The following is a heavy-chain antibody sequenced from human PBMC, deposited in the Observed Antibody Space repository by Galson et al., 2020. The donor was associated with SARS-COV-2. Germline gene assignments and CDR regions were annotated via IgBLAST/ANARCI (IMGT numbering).Heavy chain of an antibody. CDR3: VRHRWERLSAGIDD. V-gene: IGHV3-20*01. J-gene: IGHJ4*02. CDR2: INWNGGSI. CDR1: GFTFEDSA. D-gene: IGHD1-26*01. Sequence: GESLKISCAASGFTFEDSAMSWVRQAPGKGLEWVSGINWNGGSIGYADSVKGRFTISRDNAKNSLYLQMNSLGAEDTALYHCVRHRWERLSAGIDDWGQGTLVTVSS.